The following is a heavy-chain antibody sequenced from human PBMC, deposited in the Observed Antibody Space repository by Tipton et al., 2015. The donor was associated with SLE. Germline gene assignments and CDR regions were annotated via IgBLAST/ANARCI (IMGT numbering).Heavy chain of an antibody. V-gene: IGHV4-31*03. Sequence: TLSLTCTVSGASLSSGRYYWTWIRQHPENGLEWIGYIYYAGATYYNPSLKSRVTMSVDTSKSQFSLKLTFVSAADTAIYYCARMGLCTTTTCNEGAFDVWGQGSMVTVSS. CDR3: ARMGLCTTTTCNEGAFDV. J-gene: IGHJ3*01. D-gene: IGHD2-2*01. CDR1: GASLSSGRYY. CDR2: IYYAGAT.